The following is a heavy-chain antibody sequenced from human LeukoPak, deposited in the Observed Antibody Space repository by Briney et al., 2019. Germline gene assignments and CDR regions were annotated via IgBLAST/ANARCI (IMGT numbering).Heavy chain of an antibody. CDR2: IHYTGTT. CDR3: ATNRAGTYDRPFDI. CDR1: GGSINNHY. V-gene: IGHV4-59*08. J-gene: IGHJ3*02. Sequence: SETLSLTCIVSGGSINNHYWTWLRQTPGKGLEWIGDIHYTGTTKYNPSLKSRVPIFIDTSKNQFFLAHGHVNATDTAVYFCATNRAGTYDRPFDIWGQGTMVTVSS. D-gene: IGHD1-26*01.